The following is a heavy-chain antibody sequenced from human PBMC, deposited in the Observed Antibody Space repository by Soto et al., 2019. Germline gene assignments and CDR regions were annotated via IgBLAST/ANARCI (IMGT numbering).Heavy chain of an antibody. V-gene: IGHV4-39*01. CDR2: IYYSGST. D-gene: IGHD3-22*01. Sequence: PSETLSLTCAVSGDSITSIYHWAWIRQPPGKGLEWIGSIYYSGSTYYNPSLKSRVTISVDTSKNQFSLKLSSVTAADTAVYYCARYYYDSSGYYTAPDYWGQGTLVTVSS. CDR1: GDSITSIYH. CDR3: ARYYYDSSGYYTAPDY. J-gene: IGHJ4*02.